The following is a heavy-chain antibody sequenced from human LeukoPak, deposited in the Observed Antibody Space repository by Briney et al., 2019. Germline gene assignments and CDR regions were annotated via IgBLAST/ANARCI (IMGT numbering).Heavy chain of an antibody. J-gene: IGHJ4*02. CDR1: GGTFSSYA. D-gene: IGHD6-19*01. Sequence: SVKVSCKASGGTFSSYAISWVRQAPGQGLEWMGGIIPIFGIANYAQKFQGRVTITADESTSTAYMELSSLRSEDTAVYYCARGVAVAGTIDRSVFPYYFDYWGQGTLVTVSS. V-gene: IGHV1-69*13. CDR2: IIPIFGIA. CDR3: ARGVAVAGTIDRSVFPYYFDY.